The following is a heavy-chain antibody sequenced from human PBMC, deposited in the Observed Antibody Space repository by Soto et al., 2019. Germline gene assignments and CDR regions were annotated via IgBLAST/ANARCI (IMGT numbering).Heavy chain of an antibody. CDR2: ISYDGSNK. J-gene: IGHJ6*02. CDR3: AKDQIGYCSSTSCYIDYYYYYGMDV. CDR1: GFTFSSYG. V-gene: IGHV3-30*18. D-gene: IGHD2-2*02. Sequence: LRLSCAASGFTFSSYGMHWVRQAPGKGLEWVAVISYDGSNKCYADSVKGRFTISRDNSKNTLYLQMNSLRAEDTAVYYCAKDQIGYCSSTSCYIDYYYYYGMDVWGQGTTVTV.